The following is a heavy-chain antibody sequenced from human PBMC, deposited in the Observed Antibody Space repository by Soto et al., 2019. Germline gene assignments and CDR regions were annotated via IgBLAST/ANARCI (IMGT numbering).Heavy chain of an antibody. D-gene: IGHD1-26*01. CDR3: TTGVGATDYYYYGMDV. V-gene: IGHV3-15*07. Sequence: GGSLRLSCAASGFTFSNAWMHWVRQAPGKGLEWVGRIKSKTDGGTTDYAAPAKGRFTISRDDSKNTLYLQMNSLKTEDTAVYYCTTGVGATDYYYYGMDVWGQGTTVTVSS. J-gene: IGHJ6*02. CDR1: GFTFSNAW. CDR2: IKSKTDGGTT.